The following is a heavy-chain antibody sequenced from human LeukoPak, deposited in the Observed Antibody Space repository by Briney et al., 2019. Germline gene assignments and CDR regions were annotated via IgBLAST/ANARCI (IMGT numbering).Heavy chain of an antibody. CDR1: GGPISSYY. CDR3: ARAPDFWSGYFDY. J-gene: IGHJ4*02. D-gene: IGHD3-3*01. V-gene: IGHV4-59*01. CDR2: IYYSGST. Sequence: SETLSLTCTVSGGPISSYYWSWIRQPPGKGLEWIGYIYYSGSTNYNPSLKSRVTISVDTSKNQFSLKLSSVTAADTAVYYCARAPDFWSGYFDYWGQGTLVTVSS.